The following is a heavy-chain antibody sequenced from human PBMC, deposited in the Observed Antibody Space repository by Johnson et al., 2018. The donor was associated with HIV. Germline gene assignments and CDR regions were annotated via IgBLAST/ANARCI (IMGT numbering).Heavy chain of an antibody. D-gene: IGHD2-15*01. CDR1: RFIFNDYD. J-gene: IGHJ3*02. Sequence: MQLVESGGGLVQPGGSLRLSCAASRFIFNDYDMHWVRQVTGKGLEWVSGINWNGDNTGYADSVKGRFTISRDNAKNSLYLQMNSLRAEDTAVYYCARSKDCRGGSCPDAFDIWGQGTMLIVSS. CDR3: ARSKDCRGGSCPDAFDI. CDR2: INWNGDNT. V-gene: IGHV3-20*04.